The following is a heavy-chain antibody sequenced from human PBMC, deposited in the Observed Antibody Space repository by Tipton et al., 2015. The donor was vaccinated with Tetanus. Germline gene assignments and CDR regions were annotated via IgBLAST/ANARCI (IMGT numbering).Heavy chain of an antibody. J-gene: IGHJ4*02. Sequence: VQLVQSGGEVKKPGESLKISCKGSGYIFNNYWIGWARQKPGKGLEWMGIIYPGDSDTRYRPSFQGQVTISVDKSINPAYLQWRSLKASDTSMFYCARAHCTDGVCNFDFWGQGALVTVAS. CDR1: GYIFNNYW. CDR2: IYPGDSDT. D-gene: IGHD2-8*01. V-gene: IGHV5-51*01. CDR3: ARAHCTDGVCNFDF.